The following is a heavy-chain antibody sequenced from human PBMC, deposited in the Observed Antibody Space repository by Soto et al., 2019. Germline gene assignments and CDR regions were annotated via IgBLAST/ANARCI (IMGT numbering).Heavy chain of an antibody. Sequence: QLQLQESGPGLVKPSETLSLTCTVSGGSISSSSYYWGWIRQPPGKGLEWIGSIYYSGSTYYNPSLNRRVPISVDTSKTPFSPKLPSVTAADPAVYYCATPSRFYDFWNFDGLVPFYYYGMDVWGQGTPVTVSS. CDR2: IYYSGST. CDR3: ATPSRFYDFWNFDGLVPFYYYGMDV. V-gene: IGHV4-39*01. CDR1: GGSISSSSYY. D-gene: IGHD3-3*01. J-gene: IGHJ6*02.